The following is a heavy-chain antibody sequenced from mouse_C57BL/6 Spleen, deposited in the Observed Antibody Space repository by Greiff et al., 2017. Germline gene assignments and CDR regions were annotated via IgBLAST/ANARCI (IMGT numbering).Heavy chain of an antibody. CDR2: ISDGGSYT. CDR3: ARDSGYPGAMDY. Sequence: EVKLMESGGGLVKPGGSLKLSCAASGFTFSSYAMSWVRQTPEKRLEWVATISDGGSYTYYPDNVKGRFTISRDNAKNNLYLQMSHLKSEDTAMYYCARDSGYPGAMDYWGQGTSVTVSS. J-gene: IGHJ4*01. V-gene: IGHV5-4*01. D-gene: IGHD1-2*01. CDR1: GFTFSSYA.